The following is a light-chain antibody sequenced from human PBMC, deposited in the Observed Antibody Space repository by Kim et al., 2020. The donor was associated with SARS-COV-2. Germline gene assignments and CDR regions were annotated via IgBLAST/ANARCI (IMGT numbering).Light chain of an antibody. Sequence: SASVGDRVTDTCRASQDVSSYLAWYQQKPGKAPKLLSYAASTLQSGVLSRFSGSGSGTEFTLTISSLQPEDFATYYCQQLNSYPYTFGQGTKLEI. J-gene: IGKJ2*01. CDR1: QDVSSY. CDR2: AAS. CDR3: QQLNSYPYT. V-gene: IGKV1-9*01.